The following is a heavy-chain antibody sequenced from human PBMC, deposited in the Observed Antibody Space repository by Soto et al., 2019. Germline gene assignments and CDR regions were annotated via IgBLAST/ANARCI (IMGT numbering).Heavy chain of an antibody. V-gene: IGHV4-59*01. D-gene: IGHD2-8*01. CDR2: ISYRWST. Sequence: ASETLSLTCNVSGTSIIAYYWTWIRQPPGKALEWIGYISYRWSTKYNPSLKSRVTISVDTSNNQFSLKLSPVAAADTAVYYCARSRENASDYWGQGTLVTVSS. CDR1: GTSIIAYY. CDR3: ARSRENASDY. J-gene: IGHJ4*02.